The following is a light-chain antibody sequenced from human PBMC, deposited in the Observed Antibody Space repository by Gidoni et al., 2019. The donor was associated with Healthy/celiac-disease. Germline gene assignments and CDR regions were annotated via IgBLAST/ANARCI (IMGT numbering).Light chain of an antibody. J-gene: IGKJ1*01. CDR3: QQYNSYSPT. Sequence: DIHMTQSPSTLSASVGDRVTITCRASQSISSWLAWYQQKPGKAPKLLIYDASSLDSGVPSRFSGSGSGTEFTLTISSLQPDDFATYYCQQYNSYSPTFGQXTKVEIK. V-gene: IGKV1-5*01. CDR2: DAS. CDR1: QSISSW.